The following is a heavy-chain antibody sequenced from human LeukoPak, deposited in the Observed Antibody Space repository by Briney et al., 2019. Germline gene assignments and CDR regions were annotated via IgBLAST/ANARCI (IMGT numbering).Heavy chain of an antibody. CDR1: GYTFTGFY. V-gene: IGHV1-2*02. J-gene: IGHJ4*02. Sequence: VASVKVSCKASGYTFTGFYMHWVRQAPGQGLEWMGWINPNSGGTDYAQKFQGRVTMARDTSISTAYMELSRLTSDDTAVYYCARQINKLGTTPSGYWGQGTLVTVSS. D-gene: IGHD1-26*01. CDR3: ARQINKLGTTPSGY. CDR2: INPNSGGT.